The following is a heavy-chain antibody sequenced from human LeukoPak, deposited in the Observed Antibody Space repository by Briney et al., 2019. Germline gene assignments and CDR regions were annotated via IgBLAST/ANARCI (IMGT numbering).Heavy chain of an antibody. CDR1: GYTFTSYG. CDR3: ARVRRGSGWYRLDY. V-gene: IGHV1-18*01. CDR2: ISAYNSNT. Sequence: ASVKVSCKASGYTFTSYGISWVRQAPGQGLEWMGWISAYNSNTNYAQKLQGRVTMTTDTSTSTAYMELRSLRSDDTAVYYCARVRRGSGWYRLDYWGQGTLVTVSS. D-gene: IGHD6-19*01. J-gene: IGHJ4*02.